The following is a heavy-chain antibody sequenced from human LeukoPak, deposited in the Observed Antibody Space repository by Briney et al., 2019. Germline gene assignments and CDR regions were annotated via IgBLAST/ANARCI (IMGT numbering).Heavy chain of an antibody. CDR2: INAGKGNT. Sequence: ASVKVSCKASGYTFTSYAMHWVRQARGQRLERMGWINAGKGNTKYSQEFQGRVTITRDTSASTAYMELSSLRSEDTAVYYCARAWDDIVVVPAAYDLRYYYGMDVWGQGTTVTVSS. J-gene: IGHJ6*02. D-gene: IGHD2-2*01. CDR3: ARAWDDIVVVPAAYDLRYYYGMDV. V-gene: IGHV1-3*01. CDR1: GYTFTSYA.